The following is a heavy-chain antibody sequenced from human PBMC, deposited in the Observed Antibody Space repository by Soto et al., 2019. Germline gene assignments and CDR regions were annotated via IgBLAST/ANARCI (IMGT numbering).Heavy chain of an antibody. Sequence: GGSLRLSCAASGFTFSDYYMSWIRQAPGKGLEYISYISSASGTIYYADSVRGRFTISRDNGKNSLYLQMNSLTDEDTAVYYCARGRLWSFDFWGQGTLVTVSS. V-gene: IGHV3-11*04. D-gene: IGHD3-10*01. CDR3: ARGRLWSFDF. CDR2: ISSASGTI. CDR1: GFTFSDYY. J-gene: IGHJ4*02.